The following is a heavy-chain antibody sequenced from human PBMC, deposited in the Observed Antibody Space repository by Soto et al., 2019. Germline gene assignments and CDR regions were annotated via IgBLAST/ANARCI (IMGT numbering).Heavy chain of an antibody. Sequence: QVQLVQSGAEVKKPGASVKVSCKASGYTFTSYGISWVRQAPGQGLEWMGWISAYNGNTNYAQKLKGRVTMTTDTSKSTAYMELRSLRSDDAAVYYCARDVPQVDYYCYGMDVWGQGPKVTVSS. CDR3: ARDVPQVDYYCYGMDV. CDR1: GYTFTSYG. D-gene: IGHD2-15*01. V-gene: IGHV1-18*01. J-gene: IGHJ6*02. CDR2: ISAYNGNT.